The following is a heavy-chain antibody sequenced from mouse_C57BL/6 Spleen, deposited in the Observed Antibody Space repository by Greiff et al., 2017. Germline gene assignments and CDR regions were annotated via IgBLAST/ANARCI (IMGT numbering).Heavy chain of an antibody. V-gene: IGHV1-81*01. J-gene: IGHJ4*01. D-gene: IGHD1-1*01. CDR2: IYPRSGNT. Sequence: VQLQQSGAELARPGASVKLSCKASGYTFTSSGISWVKQRTGQGLEWIGEIYPRSGNTYYNEKFKGKATLTADKSSSTAYIELRSLTSDDSAVYFCARSAVGGDAMDYWGQGTSVTVSS. CDR3: ARSAVGGDAMDY. CDR1: GYTFTSSG.